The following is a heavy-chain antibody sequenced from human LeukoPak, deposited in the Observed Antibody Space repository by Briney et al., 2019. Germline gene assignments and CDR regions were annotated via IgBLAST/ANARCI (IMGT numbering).Heavy chain of an antibody. Sequence: SETLSLTCGVFGGSFSDYYWSWIRQPPGKGLEWIGEINHSGSTNYNPSLKSRVTISVDTSKNQFSLKLSSVTAADTAVYYCATPRDPKISGSYLYYYGMDVWGQGTTVTVSS. CDR1: GGSFSDYY. CDR3: ATPRDPKISGSYLYYYGMDV. CDR2: INHSGST. V-gene: IGHV4-34*01. D-gene: IGHD1-26*01. J-gene: IGHJ6*02.